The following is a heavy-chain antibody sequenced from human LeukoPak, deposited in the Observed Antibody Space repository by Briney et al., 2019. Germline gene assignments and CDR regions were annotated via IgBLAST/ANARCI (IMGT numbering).Heavy chain of an antibody. J-gene: IGHJ4*02. CDR1: GGSISSYY. CDR3: ARPRLGIAAAGSDY. D-gene: IGHD6-13*01. CDR2: IYTSGST. Sequence: TSETLSLTCTVSGGSISSYYWSWIRQPAGKGLEWIGRIYTSGSTNYNPSLKSRVTMSVDTSKNQFSVKLSSVTAADTAVYYCARPRLGIAAAGSDYWGQGTLVTVSS. V-gene: IGHV4-4*07.